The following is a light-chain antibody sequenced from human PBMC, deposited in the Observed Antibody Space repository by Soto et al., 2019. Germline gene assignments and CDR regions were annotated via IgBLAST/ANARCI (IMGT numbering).Light chain of an antibody. V-gene: IGLV6-57*02. J-gene: IGLJ1*01. CDR1: GGKIASNY. CDR3: QSYDTNSFYV. Sequence: NFMLTQPHSVSNSPGKTITISCTGTGGKIASNYVQWYQQRPGSAPTPVIYEDNQRPSGVPDRFSASIDTSTNSASLVISGLKVEDEADDYCQSYDTNSFYVFGTGTKLTVL. CDR2: EDN.